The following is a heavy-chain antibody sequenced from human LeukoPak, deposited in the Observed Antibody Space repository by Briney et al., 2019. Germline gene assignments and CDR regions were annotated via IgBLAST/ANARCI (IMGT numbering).Heavy chain of an antibody. D-gene: IGHD3-10*01. CDR1: GGSFSGYY. J-gene: IGHJ4*02. Sequence: SETLSLTCAVYGGSFSGYYWSWIRQPPGKGLEWIGEINHSGSTNYNPSFKSRVTISVDTSKNQFSLKLTSVTAADTAVYYCARGGWFGESTWGLDYWGQGTLVTVSS. CDR3: ARGGWFGESTWGLDY. V-gene: IGHV4-34*01. CDR2: INHSGST.